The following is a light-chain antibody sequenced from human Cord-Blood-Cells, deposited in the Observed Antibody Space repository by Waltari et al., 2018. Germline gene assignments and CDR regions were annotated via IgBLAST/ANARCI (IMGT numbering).Light chain of an antibody. CDR3: QQSYSTPWT. Sequence: DIQMTQSPSPLSASVGDRVTITRLASQSISSYLNWYQQRPGKAPKLLIYAASSLQSGVPSRFSGSGSGTDFTLTISSLQPEDFATYYCQQSYSTPWTFGQGTKVEIK. CDR2: AAS. V-gene: IGKV1-39*01. J-gene: IGKJ1*01. CDR1: QSISSY.